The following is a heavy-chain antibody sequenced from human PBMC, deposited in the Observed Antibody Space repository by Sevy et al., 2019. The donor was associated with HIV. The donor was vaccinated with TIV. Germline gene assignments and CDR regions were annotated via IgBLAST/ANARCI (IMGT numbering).Heavy chain of an antibody. V-gene: IGHV3-33*01. J-gene: IGHJ4*02. CDR3: ARESPSDWYLDS. D-gene: IGHD6-19*01. CDR2: SWFDGSVK. Sequence: GGSLRLSCAASGFSFSNSGMHWVRQAPGKGLEWVADSWFDGSVKYYKDSVKDRFTIFRVNSRNTQYLQINSLRAEDTAVYYCARESPSDWYLDSWGQGALVTVSS. CDR1: GFSFSNSG.